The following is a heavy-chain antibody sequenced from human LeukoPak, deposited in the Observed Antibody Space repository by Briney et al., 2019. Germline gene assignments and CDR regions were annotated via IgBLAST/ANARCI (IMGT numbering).Heavy chain of an antibody. CDR1: GCTFDDHA. Sequence: GGSLRLSCAASGCTFDDHAMHWVRQAPGKGLEWVSGISWNSGIIGYADSVKGRFTISRDNAKNSLYLQMNSLRAEDTALYYCANRETWGGQGTLVTVSS. V-gene: IGHV3-9*01. CDR3: ANRETW. CDR2: ISWNSGII. J-gene: IGHJ4*02. D-gene: IGHD1-26*01.